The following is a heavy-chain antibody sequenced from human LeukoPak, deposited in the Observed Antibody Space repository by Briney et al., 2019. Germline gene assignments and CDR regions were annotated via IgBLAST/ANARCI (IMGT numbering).Heavy chain of an antibody. CDR2: IYYSGST. CDR3: ARGVIAALPY. V-gene: IGHV4-59*01. CDR1: GGSISNYH. D-gene: IGHD6-6*01. J-gene: IGHJ4*02. Sequence: SETLSLTCTVSGGSISNYHWSWIRQPPGKGLEWIGYIYYSGSTNYNPSLKSRVSISVDTSKNQFSLKLSSVTAADTAVYYCARGVIAALPYWGQGTLVTVSS.